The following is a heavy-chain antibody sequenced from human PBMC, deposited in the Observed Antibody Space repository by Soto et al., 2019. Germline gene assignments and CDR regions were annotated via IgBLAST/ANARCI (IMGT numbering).Heavy chain of an antibody. Sequence: PGGSLRLSCAASGFTFSGSAMHWVRQASGKGLEWVGRIRSKANSYATAYAASVKGRFTISRDDSKNTAYLQMNSLKTEDTAVYYCTRPRYDEDDYWGQGTLVTVSS. D-gene: IGHD2-2*01. CDR2: IRSKANSYAT. CDR1: GFTFSGSA. V-gene: IGHV3-73*01. J-gene: IGHJ4*02. CDR3: TRPRYDEDDY.